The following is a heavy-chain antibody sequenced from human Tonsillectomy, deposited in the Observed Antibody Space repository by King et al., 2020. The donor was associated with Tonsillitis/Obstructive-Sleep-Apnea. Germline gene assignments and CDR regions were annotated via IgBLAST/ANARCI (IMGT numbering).Heavy chain of an antibody. CDR2: ISDDGSNK. D-gene: IGHD6-19*01. J-gene: IGHJ5*02. CDR1: GFTFSSYG. V-gene: IGHV3-30*18. CDR3: AKDLYSSGPLNWFDP. Sequence: QLVQYGGGVVQPGRSLRLSCAASGFTFSSYGMHWVRQAPGKGLEWVAVISDDGSNKDYADSVKGRFTISRDNSKNTLYLQMNSLRAEDTAVYYCAKDLYSSGPLNWFDPWGQGTLVTVSS.